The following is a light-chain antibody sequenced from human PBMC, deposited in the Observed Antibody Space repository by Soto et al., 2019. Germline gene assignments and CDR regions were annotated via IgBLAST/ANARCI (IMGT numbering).Light chain of an antibody. CDR1: QSVSSSY. Sequence: EIVLTQSPGTLSLSPGERATLSCRASQSVSSSYLAWYQQTPGQAPRLLIYGASYRATGIPDRFSGRGAGTDFTLTISRLGPEDFAVYYCQQYDDSLSSFTFGQGTNLEIK. CDR2: GAS. CDR3: QQYDDSLSSFT. V-gene: IGKV3-20*01. J-gene: IGKJ2*01.